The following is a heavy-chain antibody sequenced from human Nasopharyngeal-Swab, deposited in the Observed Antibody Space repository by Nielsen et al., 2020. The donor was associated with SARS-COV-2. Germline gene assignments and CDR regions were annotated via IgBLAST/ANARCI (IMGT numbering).Heavy chain of an antibody. J-gene: IGHJ4*02. CDR2: ISYDGSNK. CDR3: AKDEGYDSSGYLYYFDY. V-gene: IGHV3-30*18. CDR1: GFTFSSYG. D-gene: IGHD3-22*01. Sequence: GGSLRLSCAASGFTFSSYGMHWVRQAPGKGLEWVAVISYDGSNKYYADSVKGRFTISRDNSKNTLYLQMNSLRAEDTAVYYCAKDEGYDSSGYLYYFDYWGQGTLVTVSS.